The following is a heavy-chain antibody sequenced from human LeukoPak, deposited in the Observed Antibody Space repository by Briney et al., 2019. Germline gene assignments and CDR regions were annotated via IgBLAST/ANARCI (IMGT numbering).Heavy chain of an antibody. D-gene: IGHD3-22*01. Sequence: GVPLKISSKGSGYSFTSYWIGWARPMPGNGLERMGIIYPGDSDTRYSPSFQGQVTSSADKSISTAYLQWSSLKASDTAMYYCARQYYYDSSGYPRWFDPWGQGTLVIVSS. V-gene: IGHV5-51*01. CDR2: IYPGDSDT. CDR3: ARQYYYDSSGYPRWFDP. J-gene: IGHJ5*02. CDR1: GYSFTSYW.